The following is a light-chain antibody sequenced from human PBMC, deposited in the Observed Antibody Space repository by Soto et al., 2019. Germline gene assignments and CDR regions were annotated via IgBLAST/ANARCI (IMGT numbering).Light chain of an antibody. Sequence: QSALTQPASVSGSPGQSITISCTGTSSDLGGYNYVSWYQQHPGKAPKLMIYEVSNRPSGVSNRFSGSKSGNTASLTISGLQAEDEAAYYCSSYTSSSVVVFGGGTKLTVL. J-gene: IGLJ2*01. CDR3: SSYTSSSVVV. CDR1: SSDLGGYNY. CDR2: EVS. V-gene: IGLV2-14*01.